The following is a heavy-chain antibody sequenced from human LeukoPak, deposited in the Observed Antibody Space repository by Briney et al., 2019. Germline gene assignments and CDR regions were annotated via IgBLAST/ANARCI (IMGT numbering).Heavy chain of an antibody. CDR3: AREQVVNAFDI. V-gene: IGHV4-59*13. CDR2: IYYSGST. CDR1: GGSISSYY. D-gene: IGHD3-22*01. Sequence: PSETLSLTCTVSGGSISSYYWSWIRQPPGKGLEWIGYIYYSGSTNYNPSLKSRVTISVDTSKNQFSLKLSSVTAADTAVYYCAREQVVNAFDIWGQGTMVTVSS. J-gene: IGHJ3*02.